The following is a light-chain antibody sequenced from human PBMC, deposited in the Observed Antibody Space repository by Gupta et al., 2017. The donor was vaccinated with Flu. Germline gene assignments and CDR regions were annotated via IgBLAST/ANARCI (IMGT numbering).Light chain of an antibody. CDR3: QVSDIRTDHPGV. Sequence: SYVVTQPPSVSVAPGQTARVTCEGNNIGNKVVHWYQQKPGQAPVVVINDNSDRPSGIPERFSASNSANTAALTITGVEAGDEADYYCQVSDIRTDHPGVFGGGTKLTVL. V-gene: IGLV3-21*02. J-gene: IGLJ3*02. CDR1: NIGNKV. CDR2: DNS.